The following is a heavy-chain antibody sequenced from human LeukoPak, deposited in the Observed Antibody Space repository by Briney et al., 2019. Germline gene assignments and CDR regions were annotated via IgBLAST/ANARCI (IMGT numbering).Heavy chain of an antibody. Sequence: GGSLRLSCVVSGFAVSSRYMAWVRQVSGKGLEWASLIYSGGSTYYADSVKGRFTISRDNSKNTLYLQMNSLRAEDTAVYYCAKLSGWYARRVDYWGQGTLVTISS. D-gene: IGHD6-19*01. CDR2: IYSGGST. CDR1: GFAVSSRY. CDR3: AKLSGWYARRVDY. J-gene: IGHJ4*02. V-gene: IGHV3-53*01.